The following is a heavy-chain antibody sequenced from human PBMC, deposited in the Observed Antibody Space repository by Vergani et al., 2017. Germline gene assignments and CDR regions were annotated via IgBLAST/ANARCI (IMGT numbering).Heavy chain of an antibody. CDR3: ARSSGYYSYYFDF. Sequence: QGQLAQSGAEVKKPGSSVKVSCKASGGTFSINSISWVRQARGQGLEWMGRIIPIFGTTSYAQKFQGRVTILADESTSTAYMELSSLRSEDTAVYYCARSSGYYSYYFDFWGQGTLVTVSS. CDR2: IIPIFGTT. D-gene: IGHD3-22*01. J-gene: IGHJ4*02. V-gene: IGHV1-69*13. CDR1: GGTFSINS.